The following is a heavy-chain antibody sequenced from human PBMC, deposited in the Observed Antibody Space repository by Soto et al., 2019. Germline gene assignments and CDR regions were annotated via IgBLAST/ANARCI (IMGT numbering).Heavy chain of an antibody. Sequence: QVELQESGPGLVKPSETLSLTCSVSGASITSYYWSWIRQSAGEGLQWIGRVYARGATNYNPSFKSRVTISGDTSKNQFSLKLTSVTAADTAVYYCARSSGDDFFYYGMDVWGHGTTVTVSS. CDR3: ARSSGDDFFYYGMDV. V-gene: IGHV4-4*07. D-gene: IGHD4-17*01. CDR2: VYARGAT. CDR1: GASITSYY. J-gene: IGHJ6*02.